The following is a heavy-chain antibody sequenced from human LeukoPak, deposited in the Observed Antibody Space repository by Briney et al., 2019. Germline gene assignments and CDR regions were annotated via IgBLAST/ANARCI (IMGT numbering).Heavy chain of an antibody. D-gene: IGHD1-26*01. J-gene: IGHJ4*02. CDR3: ARGRGGATTGFDH. V-gene: IGHV1-2*02. CDR1: GYTFSGYY. Sequence: GASGKVSCKASGYTFSGYYMHWVRQAPGQGLESMGWINSNSGARNYAPKFQGRVTFSRDNSISTAYMELSSLRSDDTAIYCCARGRGGATTGFDHWGQGTLVTVSS. CDR2: INSNSGAR.